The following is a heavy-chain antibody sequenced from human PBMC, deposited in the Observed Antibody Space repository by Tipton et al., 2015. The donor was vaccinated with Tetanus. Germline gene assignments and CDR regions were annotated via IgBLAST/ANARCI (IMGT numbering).Heavy chain of an antibody. V-gene: IGHV4-39*02. CDR2: IYFKGDT. Sequence: TLSLTCTVSGGSISDKKYYWGWIRQAPGKGLEWIASIYFKGDTYYSPSLKSRLTIDVDTSQNLFSLKVTSVTTADTAVYYCARHLYGYWFDPWGPGALVTVSS. CDR1: GGSISDKKYY. CDR3: ARHLYGYWFDP. J-gene: IGHJ5*02. D-gene: IGHD5-24*01.